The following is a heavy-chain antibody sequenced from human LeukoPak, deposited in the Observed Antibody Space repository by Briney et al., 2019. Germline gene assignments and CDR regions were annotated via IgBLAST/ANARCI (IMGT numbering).Heavy chain of an antibody. V-gene: IGHV5-51*01. CDR3: ARRGSGWYVDY. CDR2: IYPGDSDT. Sequence: GESLKISCKGSGYSFSSYWIGWVRQMPGKGLEWMGIIYPGDSDTRYSPSLQGQVTISVDNSISTAYLQWSSLKASDTAMYYCARRGSGWYVDYWGQGTLVTVSS. D-gene: IGHD6-19*01. J-gene: IGHJ4*02. CDR1: GYSFSSYW.